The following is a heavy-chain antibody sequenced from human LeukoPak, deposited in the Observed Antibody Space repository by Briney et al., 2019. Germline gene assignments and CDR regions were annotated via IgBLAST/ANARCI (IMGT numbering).Heavy chain of an antibody. CDR2: INGDGSTL. D-gene: IGHD3-22*01. J-gene: IGHJ4*02. CDR1: GFVFSRYW. CDR3: VRDFGESSGYYFDY. V-gene: IGHV3-74*01. Sequence: GGSLRLSCAASGFVFSRYWMHWVRQAPGKGLVWVSRINGDGSTLSYADSVKGRFTISRDNAKNTLYLQMNSLRAEDTAVYYCVRDFGESSGYYFDYWGQGTLVTVSS.